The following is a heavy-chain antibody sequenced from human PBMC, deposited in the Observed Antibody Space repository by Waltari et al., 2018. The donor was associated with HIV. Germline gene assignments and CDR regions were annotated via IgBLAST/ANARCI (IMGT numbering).Heavy chain of an antibody. Sequence: QVQLVQSGAEVKKPGASVKVSCKASGYTFSNYGITWVRQAPGQGLEWMGWVTPTKGNTNYARNVQGRFTMPTDASTTSAYMELRILRSDDSSLYYCARDRGKYYGSGTDSFDIWGQGTTVTVSS. D-gene: IGHD3-10*01. CDR2: VTPTKGNT. CDR3: ARDRGKYYGSGTDSFDI. V-gene: IGHV1-18*01. J-gene: IGHJ3*02. CDR1: GYTFSNYG.